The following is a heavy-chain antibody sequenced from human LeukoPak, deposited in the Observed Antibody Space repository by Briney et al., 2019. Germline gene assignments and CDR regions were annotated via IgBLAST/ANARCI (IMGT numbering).Heavy chain of an antibody. Sequence: SETLSLTCTVSGGSFNSYYWSWIRQPPGKGLECIGYIHYTGSTNYNASLKSRVTISVDTSKNQFSLKLNSVTAADTAVYYCARGGYYGSGNDFRFDPWGQGTLVAVSS. CDR1: GGSFNSYY. CDR2: IHYTGST. CDR3: ARGGYYGSGNDFRFDP. D-gene: IGHD3-10*01. J-gene: IGHJ5*02. V-gene: IGHV4-59*01.